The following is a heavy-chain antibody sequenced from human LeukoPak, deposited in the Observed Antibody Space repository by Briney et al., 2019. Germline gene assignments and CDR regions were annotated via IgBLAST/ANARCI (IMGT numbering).Heavy chain of an antibody. V-gene: IGHV3-23*01. J-gene: IGHJ5*02. CDR3: AKDRGSCSSTSCSANWFDP. CDR1: GFTFSSYA. CDR2: ISGSGGST. D-gene: IGHD2-2*01. Sequence: PGGSLRLSCAASGFTFSSYAMSWVRQAPGKGLEWVSAISGSGGSTYYADSVKGRFTISRDNSKNTLYLQMNSLRAEDTAVYYCAKDRGSCSSTSCSANWFDPWGQGTLVTVSS.